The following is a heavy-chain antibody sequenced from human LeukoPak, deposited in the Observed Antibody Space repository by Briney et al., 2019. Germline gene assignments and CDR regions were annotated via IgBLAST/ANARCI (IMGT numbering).Heavy chain of an antibody. Sequence: GGSLRLSCAASGFTFSSYSMNWVRQAPGKGLEWVSYISSSSSTIYYADSVKGRFTISRDNAKNSLYLQMNSLRAEDTAVYYCARDIGFYGSGSPNWFDPWGQGTLVTVSS. J-gene: IGHJ5*02. D-gene: IGHD3-10*01. CDR3: ARDIGFYGSGSPNWFDP. CDR2: ISSSSSTI. V-gene: IGHV3-48*04. CDR1: GFTFSSYS.